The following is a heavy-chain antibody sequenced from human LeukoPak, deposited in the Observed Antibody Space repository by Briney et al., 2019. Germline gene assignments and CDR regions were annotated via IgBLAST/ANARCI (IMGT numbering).Heavy chain of an antibody. D-gene: IGHD3-16*01. CDR3: ARAHMITSYYYYYYMDV. CDR2: IYYSGST. Sequence: SETLSLTCTVSGGSISNYYWNWIRQPPGKGLEWIGYIYYSGSTNYNPSLKSRVTISVDTSKNQFSLKLSSVTAADTAVYYCARAHMITSYYYYYYMDVWGKGTTVTVSS. CDR1: GGSISNYY. J-gene: IGHJ6*03. V-gene: IGHV4-59*01.